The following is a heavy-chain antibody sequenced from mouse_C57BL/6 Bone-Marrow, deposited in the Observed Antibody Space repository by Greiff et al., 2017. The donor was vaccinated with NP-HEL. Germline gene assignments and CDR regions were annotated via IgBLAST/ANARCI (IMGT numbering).Heavy chain of an antibody. D-gene: IGHD1-1*01. CDR3: ARKTVVAHYYAMDY. V-gene: IGHV1-81*01. CDR2: VYPRSGNT. Sequence: QVQLQQSGAELARPGASVKLFCKASGYTFTSYGISWVKQRTGQGLEWIGEVYPRSGNTYYNEKFKGKATLTADKSSSTAYMELRSLTSEDSAVYFCARKTVVAHYYAMDYWGQGTSVTVSS. CDR1: GYTFTSYG. J-gene: IGHJ4*01.